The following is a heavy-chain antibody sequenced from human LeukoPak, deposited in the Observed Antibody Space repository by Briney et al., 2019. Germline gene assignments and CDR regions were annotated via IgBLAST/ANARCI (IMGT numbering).Heavy chain of an antibody. J-gene: IGHJ4*02. CDR1: GGSISSSSYY. CDR2: IYYSGST. V-gene: IGHV4-39*07. D-gene: IGHD3-3*01. CDR3: ARHLWSEYHKFDY. Sequence: TSETLSLTCTVSGGSISSSSYYWGWIRQPPGKGLEWIGSIYYSGSTYYNPSLKGRVTISVDRSKNQFYLKLSSVTAADTAVYYCARHLWSEYHKFDYWGQGTLVTVSS.